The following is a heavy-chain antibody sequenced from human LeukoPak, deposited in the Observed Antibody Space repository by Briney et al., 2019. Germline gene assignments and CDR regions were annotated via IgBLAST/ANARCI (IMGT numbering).Heavy chain of an antibody. CDR1: GYTFSNYV. Sequence: ASVKVSCKASGYTFSNYVLTWVRQAPGQGLVWMGRISTYTGNSNYAQKFQDRVTMTADTSTSTAYMELRNLTSDDTAAYYCARTMTTGTTHGELDFWGQGTLVTVSS. J-gene: IGHJ4*02. V-gene: IGHV1-18*01. D-gene: IGHD4-17*01. CDR3: ARTMTTGTTHGELDF. CDR2: ISTYTGNS.